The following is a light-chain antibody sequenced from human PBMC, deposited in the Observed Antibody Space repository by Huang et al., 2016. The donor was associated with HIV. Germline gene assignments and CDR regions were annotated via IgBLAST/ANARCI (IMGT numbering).Light chain of an antibody. CDR3: QQRSNWPPVFT. CDR1: QSVSSY. J-gene: IGKJ3*01. CDR2: DAS. V-gene: IGKV3-11*01. Sequence: EIVLTQSPATLSLSPGERATLPCRASQSVSSYLAWYQQKPGQAPRLLLYDASNRATGIPARFSGSGSGTDFTLTISSLEPEDFAVYYCQQRSNWPPVFTFGPGTKVDIK.